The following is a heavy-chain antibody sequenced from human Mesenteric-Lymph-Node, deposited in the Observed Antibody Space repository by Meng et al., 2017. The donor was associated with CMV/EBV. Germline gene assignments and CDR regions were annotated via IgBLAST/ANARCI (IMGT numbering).Heavy chain of an antibody. J-gene: IGHJ5*02. CDR3: ARDLQGYCSRTRCYTNYFDP. D-gene: IGHD2-2*01. V-gene: IGHV4-39*07. CDR1: GGSISRSSYY. Sequence: SETLSLTCTVSGGSISRSSYYWGWIRQPPGKGLEWIGNFYYSGGTYYNPSLKSRVTISVDTSKNQFSLKVSSVTAADTAVYYCARDLQGYCSRTRCYTNYFDPWGQGTLVTVSS. CDR2: FYYSGGT.